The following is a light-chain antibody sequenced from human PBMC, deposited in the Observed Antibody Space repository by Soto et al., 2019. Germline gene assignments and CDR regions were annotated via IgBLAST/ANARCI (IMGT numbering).Light chain of an antibody. CDR1: QSINKY. J-gene: IGKJ3*01. V-gene: IGKV1-39*01. Sequence: DIQMTQSPSSLSASVGDRVTITCRASQSINKYINWYQQKPGKAPNLLINGASSLQSGVPSRFSGSGSGTDFTLTISNLQPEDFATYYCQQTYSTPFTFGPGTTVDIK. CDR2: GAS. CDR3: QQTYSTPFT.